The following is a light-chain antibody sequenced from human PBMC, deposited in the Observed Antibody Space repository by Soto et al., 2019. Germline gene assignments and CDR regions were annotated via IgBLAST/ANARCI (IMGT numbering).Light chain of an antibody. CDR2: ETD. CDR1: SSNIGNNY. J-gene: IGLJ3*02. Sequence: QSVLTQPPSVSAAPGQTVTISCSGSSSNIGNNYVSWYQQLPGTAPKLLIYETDRRPSGIPDRFSGSKSGTSATLGITGLQTGDEAHYYCGTWDSSLSAWVFGGGTKLTVL. V-gene: IGLV1-51*02. CDR3: GTWDSSLSAWV.